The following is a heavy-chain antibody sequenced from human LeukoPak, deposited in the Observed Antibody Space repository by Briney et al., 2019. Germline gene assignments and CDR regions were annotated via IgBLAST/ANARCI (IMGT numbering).Heavy chain of an antibody. J-gene: IGHJ4*02. CDR3: AKLAAWLVMGYFDY. V-gene: IGHV3-23*01. CDR1: GFTFSSYA. D-gene: IGHD6-19*01. Sequence: GGSLRLSCAVSGFTFSSYAMSWVRQAPGRGVEWVSAISGSGGSTYYADSVKGRFTISRDNSKNTLYLQMNSLRAEDTAVYYCAKLAAWLVMGYFDYWGQGTLVTVSS. CDR2: ISGSGGST.